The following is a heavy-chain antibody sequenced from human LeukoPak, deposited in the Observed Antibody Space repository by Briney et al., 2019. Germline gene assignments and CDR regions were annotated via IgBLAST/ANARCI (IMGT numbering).Heavy chain of an antibody. CDR2: IKHSGST. J-gene: IGHJ6*02. CDR3: ARGTHRYYYYYGMDV. Sequence: SETLSLTCAVYGGSFSGYYWSWIRQPPGKGLEWIGEIKHSGSTNYNPSLKSRVTISVDTSKNQFSLKLSSVTAADTAVYYCARGTHRYYYYYGMDVWGQGTTVTVSS. CDR1: GGSFSGYY. V-gene: IGHV4-34*01.